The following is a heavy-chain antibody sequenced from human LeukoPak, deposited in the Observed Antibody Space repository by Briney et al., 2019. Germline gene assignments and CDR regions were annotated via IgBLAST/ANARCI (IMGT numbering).Heavy chain of an antibody. V-gene: IGHV4-59*01. D-gene: IGHD2-2*01. CDR1: GFTFSSYW. CDR3: AREARGYCSSTSCPQGRYYMDV. J-gene: IGHJ6*03. CDR2: IYYSGST. Sequence: PGGSLRLSCAASGFTFSSYWMSWVRQPPGKGLEWIGYIYYSGSTNYNPSLKSRVTISVDTSKNQFSLKLSSVTAADTAVYYCAREARGYCSSTSCPQGRYYMDVWGKGTTVTVSS.